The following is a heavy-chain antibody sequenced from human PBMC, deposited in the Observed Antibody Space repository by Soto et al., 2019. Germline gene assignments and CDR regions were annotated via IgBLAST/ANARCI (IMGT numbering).Heavy chain of an antibody. CDR1: GFTFRIYA. CDR3: AKDTNYDIPGRSDYD. CDR2: ISDSADSA. V-gene: IGHV3-23*01. D-gene: IGHD3-9*01. J-gene: IGHJ4*02. Sequence: PGGSLRLSCAASGFTFRIYAMSWVRQVPGKGLEWVSTISDSADSAYYADSVKGRFTVSRDNSKNTLYLQMNSLRAEDTAVYYCAKDTNYDIPGRSDYDWGQGTLVTVSS.